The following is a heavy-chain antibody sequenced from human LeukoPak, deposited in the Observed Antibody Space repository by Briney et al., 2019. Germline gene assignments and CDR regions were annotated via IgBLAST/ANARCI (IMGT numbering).Heavy chain of an antibody. CDR2: IYSGGST. V-gene: IGHV3-66*02. CDR3: ARMRWLDY. J-gene: IGHJ4*02. CDR1: GFTVSSNY. D-gene: IGHD5-24*01. Sequence: AGGSLRLSCAASGFTVSSNYMSWVRQAPGKGLEWVSVIYSGGSTYYSDSVKGRFTISRDNSKNTLYLQMNSLRAEDTAVYYCARMRWLDYWGQGTLVTVSS.